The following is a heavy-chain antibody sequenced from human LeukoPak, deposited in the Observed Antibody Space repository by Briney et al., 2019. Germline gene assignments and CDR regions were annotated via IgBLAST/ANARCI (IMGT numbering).Heavy chain of an antibody. D-gene: IGHD3-10*01. Sequence: GGSLRLSCAASGFTFSSYGMHWVRQAPGKGLEWVAFIRYDGSNKYYADSVKGRFTISRDNSKNTLYLQMNSLRAEDTAVYYCAKDYYYGSGCYGDYFDYWGQGTLVTVSS. V-gene: IGHV3-30*02. CDR1: GFTFSSYG. CDR2: IRYDGSNK. J-gene: IGHJ4*02. CDR3: AKDYYYGSGCYGDYFDY.